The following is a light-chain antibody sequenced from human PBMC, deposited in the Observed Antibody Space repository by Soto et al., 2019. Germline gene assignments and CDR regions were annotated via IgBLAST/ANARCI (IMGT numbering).Light chain of an antibody. V-gene: IGLV3-1*01. J-gene: IGLJ3*02. Sequence: SYELTQPPSVSVSPGQTASITCSGDKLGDKYACWYQHKPGQSPVLDIYLDTKRPSGIPERFSGSKSGNTATLTISGTQAMDEADYYCQAWDSSTALVFGGGTKLTVL. CDR2: LDT. CDR3: QAWDSSTALV. CDR1: KLGDKY.